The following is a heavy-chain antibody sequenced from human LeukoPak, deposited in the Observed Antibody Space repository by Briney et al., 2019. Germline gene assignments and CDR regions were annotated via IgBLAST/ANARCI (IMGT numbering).Heavy chain of an antibody. J-gene: IGHJ5*02. D-gene: IGHD2-15*01. CDR2: IYYSGST. CDR1: GGSLSSSSYY. V-gene: IGHV4-39*07. Sequence: SETLSLTCTVSGGSLSSSSYYWGWIRQPPGKGLEWIGSIYYSGSTYYNPSLKSRVTISVDTSKNQFSLKLSSVTAADTAVYYCARVAWADDNWFDPWGQGTLVTVSS. CDR3: ARVAWADDNWFDP.